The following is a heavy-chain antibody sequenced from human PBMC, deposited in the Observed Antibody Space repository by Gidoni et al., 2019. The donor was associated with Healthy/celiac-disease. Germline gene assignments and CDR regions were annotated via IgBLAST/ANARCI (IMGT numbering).Heavy chain of an antibody. J-gene: IGHJ2*01. V-gene: IGHV4-59*01. Sequence: QVQLQESGPGLVKPSETLSLTCTVSGCSISRYYWSWIRQPPGKGLEWIGYIYYSGSTNYNPYLKSRVTISVDTSKNKFSLKLSSVTAADTAVDYCARVAGYSSGWHWYFDLWGRGTLVTVSS. D-gene: IGHD6-19*01. CDR3: ARVAGYSSGWHWYFDL. CDR2: IYYSGST. CDR1: GCSISRYY.